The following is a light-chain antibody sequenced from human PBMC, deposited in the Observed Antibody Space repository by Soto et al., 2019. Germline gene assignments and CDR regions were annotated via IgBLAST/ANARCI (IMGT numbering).Light chain of an antibody. Sequence: GSPGQSITISCTGTSSDVGGYNYVSWYQQHPGKAPKLMIYEVNNRPSGVSNRFSGSKYGNTASLTISGLQAEDEADYYCSSYTSSSFVVFGGGTKVTVL. CDR1: SSDVGGYNY. V-gene: IGLV2-14*01. J-gene: IGLJ2*01. CDR2: EVN. CDR3: SSYTSSSFVV.